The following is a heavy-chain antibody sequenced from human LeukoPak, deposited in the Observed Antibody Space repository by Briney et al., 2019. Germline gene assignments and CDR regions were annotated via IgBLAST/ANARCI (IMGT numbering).Heavy chain of an antibody. CDR2: ICYDGSKK. CDR3: AKCGRSGSYSTYYFDY. V-gene: IGHV3-33*06. J-gene: IGHJ4*02. CDR1: GFTFSSYG. D-gene: IGHD1-26*01. Sequence: PGGSLRLSCAASGFTFSSYGMHWVRQAPGKGGEGGAVICYDGSKKYYADSVKGGFTISRDNSKNTLYLQMNSLRAEDTAVYYCAKCGRSGSYSTYYFDYWGQGTLVTVSS.